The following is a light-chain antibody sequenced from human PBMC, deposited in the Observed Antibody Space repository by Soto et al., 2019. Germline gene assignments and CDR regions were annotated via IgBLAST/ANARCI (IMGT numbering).Light chain of an antibody. Sequence: QSVLTQPPSASGTPGQRVTISCSGSRSNIGRNTVNWYQQFPGTAPKLLIYSNDQRPSGVPDRFSASKSGTSASLAISGLQSEDEADYYCAAWDDSLNGSVFGTGTKLTVL. V-gene: IGLV1-44*01. CDR3: AAWDDSLNGSV. CDR2: SND. J-gene: IGLJ1*01. CDR1: RSNIGRNT.